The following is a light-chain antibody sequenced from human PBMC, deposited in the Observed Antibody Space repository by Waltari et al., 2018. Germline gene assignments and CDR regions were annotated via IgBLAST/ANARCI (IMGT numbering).Light chain of an antibody. CDR3: QPSYSTPLP. J-gene: IGKJ4*02. CDR2: AAF. V-gene: IGKV1-39*01. Sequence: DIQMTQSPSSLSAYVGDRVTITCRASQSITRYLNWYQRKTGKAPKLLIYAAFRSQSGVPSRFSGSVSGTDFTLTISSLQPDDFATYYCQPSYSTPLPFGGGTTVKL. CDR1: QSITRY.